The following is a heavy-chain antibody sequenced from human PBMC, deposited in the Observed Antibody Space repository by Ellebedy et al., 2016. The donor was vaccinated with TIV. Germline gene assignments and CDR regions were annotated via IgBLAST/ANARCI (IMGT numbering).Heavy chain of an antibody. J-gene: IGHJ3*02. Sequence: GESLKISCAASGFIFSNYYMSWIRQAPGKVLEWVSYISTSSIYTEYADSVKGRFTLSRDNAKNSVFLQMNSLRAEDTAVYYCARKGADDAFDIWGQGTMVTVSS. V-gene: IGHV3-11*06. CDR1: GFIFSNYY. CDR3: ARKGADDAFDI. D-gene: IGHD3-16*01. CDR2: ISTSSIYT.